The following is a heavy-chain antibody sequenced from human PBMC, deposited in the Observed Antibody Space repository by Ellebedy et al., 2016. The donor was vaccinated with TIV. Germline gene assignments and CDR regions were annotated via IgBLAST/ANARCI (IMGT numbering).Heavy chain of an antibody. D-gene: IGHD5-12*01. CDR3: AKEGYSGYDYFDY. Sequence: GESLKISCAASGFTFSSYAMHWVRQAPGKGLEWVAVISYDGSNKYYADSVKGRFTISRDNSKNTLYLQMNSLRAEDTAVYYCAKEGYSGYDYFDYWGQGTLVTVSS. CDR2: ISYDGSNK. J-gene: IGHJ4*02. CDR1: GFTFSSYA. V-gene: IGHV3-30*04.